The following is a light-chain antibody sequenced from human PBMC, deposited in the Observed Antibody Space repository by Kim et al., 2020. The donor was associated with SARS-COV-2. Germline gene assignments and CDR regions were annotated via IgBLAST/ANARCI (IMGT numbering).Light chain of an antibody. CDR1: QGISSW. CDR2: AAS. Sequence: DIQMTQSPSSVSASVGDRVTITCRASQGISSWLVWYQQKPGKVPKLLIYAASSLQSGVPSRFSGSGSGTDFTLTISSLQPEDFATYYCQQANSFPYTFGQGTKLEIK. V-gene: IGKV1-12*01. CDR3: QQANSFPYT. J-gene: IGKJ2*01.